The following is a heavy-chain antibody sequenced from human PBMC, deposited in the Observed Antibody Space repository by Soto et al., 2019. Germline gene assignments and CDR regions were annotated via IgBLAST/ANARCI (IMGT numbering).Heavy chain of an antibody. J-gene: IGHJ4*02. CDR2: ISGSGGGT. CDR1: GFTFSSYA. D-gene: IGHD4-17*01. Sequence: EVQLLESGGGLVQPGGSLRLSCAASGFTFSSYAVSWVRQAPGKGLEWVSAISGSGGGTYYADSVKGRFTISRDNSKNTLYLQRNSLRAEDTAVYYCAKGGLYGDYINYWGQGTLVPVSS. V-gene: IGHV3-23*01. CDR3: AKGGLYGDYINY.